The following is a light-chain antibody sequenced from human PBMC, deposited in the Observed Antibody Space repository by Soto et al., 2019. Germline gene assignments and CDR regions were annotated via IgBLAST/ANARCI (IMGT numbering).Light chain of an antibody. CDR3: QQYDDWLRLT. V-gene: IGKV3D-15*01. CDR2: GAS. CDR1: QSVNIY. Sequence: EIVMTQSPATLYVSPGERATLSCRASQSVNIYLAWYQQKPGQAPRLLIFGASYRATGIPARFSGSGSGTEFNLTNSSLQSEDFAVYFCQQYDDWLRLTFGGGTKVDIK. J-gene: IGKJ4*01.